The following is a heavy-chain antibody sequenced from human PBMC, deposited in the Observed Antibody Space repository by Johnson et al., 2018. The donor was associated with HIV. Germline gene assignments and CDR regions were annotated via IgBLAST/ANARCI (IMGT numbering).Heavy chain of an antibody. J-gene: IGHJ3*02. CDR1: GFTFDDHV. D-gene: IGHD6-6*01. CDR2: IRWNRRIT. V-gene: IGHV3-9*01. Sequence: VQLVESGGGVVQPGRSLRLSCAASGFTFDDHVTLWVRQAPGKGLEWVSGIRWNRRITDSADSVKGRFSISRDNAKNSLYVQMNGLRAEDTAVYYCARAKSRGAEYSNLGAFDIWGQGTMVTVSS. CDR3: ARAKSRGAEYSNLGAFDI.